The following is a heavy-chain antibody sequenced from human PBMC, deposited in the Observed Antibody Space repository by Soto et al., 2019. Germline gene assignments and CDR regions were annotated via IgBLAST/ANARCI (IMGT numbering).Heavy chain of an antibody. CDR2: INHSGST. D-gene: IGHD3-22*01. CDR3: ARGQGYYDSSGYYYSGRRYYFDY. V-gene: IGHV4-34*01. CDR1: GGSFSGNY. J-gene: IGHJ4*02. Sequence: SETLSLTCAVYGGSFSGNYWSWIRQPPGKGLEWIGEINHSGSTNYNPSLKSRVTISVDTSKNQFSLKLSSVTAADTAVYYCARGQGYYDSSGYYYSGRRYYFDYWGQGTLVTVSS.